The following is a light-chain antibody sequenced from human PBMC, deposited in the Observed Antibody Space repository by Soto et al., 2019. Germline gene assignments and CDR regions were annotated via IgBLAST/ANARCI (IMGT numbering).Light chain of an antibody. CDR3: ETWDSNTRV. CDR2: LERSGSY. J-gene: IGLJ2*01. CDR1: SGHSSYI. Sequence: QSVLTQSSSASASLGSSVKLTCTLSSGHSSYIIAWHQQQPGKAPRYLMKLERSGSYNKGSGVPDRLSGSSSGADRYLTISNLQFEDEADYYCETWDSNTRVFGGGTKLTVL. V-gene: IGLV4-60*02.